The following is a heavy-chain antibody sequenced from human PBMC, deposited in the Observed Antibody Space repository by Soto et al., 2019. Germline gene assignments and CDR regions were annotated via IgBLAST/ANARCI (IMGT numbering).Heavy chain of an antibody. CDR2: IWYDGSNK. D-gene: IGHD3-3*01. Sequence: GGSVRLSCAASGFTFSSYGMHWVRQAPGKGLEWVAVIWYDGSNKYYADSVKGRFTISRDNSKNTLYLQMNSLRAEDTAVYYCARDEFTIFGESYYYYGMDVWGQGTTVTVSS. J-gene: IGHJ6*02. CDR1: GFTFSSYG. V-gene: IGHV3-33*01. CDR3: ARDEFTIFGESYYYYGMDV.